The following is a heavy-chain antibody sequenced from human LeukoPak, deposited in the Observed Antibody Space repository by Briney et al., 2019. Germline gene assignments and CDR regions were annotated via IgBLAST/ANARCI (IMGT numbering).Heavy chain of an antibody. V-gene: IGHV4-30-2*01. J-gene: IGHJ4*02. D-gene: IGHD3-22*01. CDR1: GGSISSSGYY. Sequence: SETLSLTCTVSGGSISSSGYYWNWIRQPPGKGLEWIGYIDHGGRTDYNPSLKSRVTVSVDMSKNQFSLSLSSVTAADTAVYYCARYDYDSSTYLSYYFDFWGQGTLVTVSS. CDR2: IDHGGRT. CDR3: ARYDYDSSTYLSYYFDF.